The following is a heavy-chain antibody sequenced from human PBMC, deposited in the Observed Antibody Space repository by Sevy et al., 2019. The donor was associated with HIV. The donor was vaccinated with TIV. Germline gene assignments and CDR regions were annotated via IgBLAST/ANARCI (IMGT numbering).Heavy chain of an antibody. CDR3: ATGGRSGSYLTAHYFDY. J-gene: IGHJ4*02. D-gene: IGHD1-26*01. Sequence: ASVKVSCTASGYIFTDYYIHWVRQAPGQGLEWMGWINPNSGGTNYTQEFQGWVTMTRDTSISTAYMELIRLKSDDTAIYYCATGGRSGSYLTAHYFDYWGQGTLVTVSS. CDR2: INPNSGGT. V-gene: IGHV1-2*04. CDR1: GYIFTDYY.